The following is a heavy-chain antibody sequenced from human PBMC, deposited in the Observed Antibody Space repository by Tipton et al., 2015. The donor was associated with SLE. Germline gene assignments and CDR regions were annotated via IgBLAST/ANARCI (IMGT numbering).Heavy chain of an antibody. Sequence: TLSHTCAVYGGSFSGYYWRSIRQPTGKGLEWIGEINHSGSTNYNPSLKSRVTISVDTSKSKVYLKLSSVTAADTAVYYCARVTRGYYGMDVWGQGTTVTVSS. D-gene: IGHD1-14*01. CDR3: ARVTRGYYGMDV. CDR1: GGSFSGYY. V-gene: IGHV4-34*01. J-gene: IGHJ6*02. CDR2: INHSGST.